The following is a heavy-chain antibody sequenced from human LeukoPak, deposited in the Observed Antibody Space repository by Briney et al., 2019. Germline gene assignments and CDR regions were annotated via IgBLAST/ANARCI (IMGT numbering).Heavy chain of an antibody. V-gene: IGHV1-46*01. Sequence: ASVKVSCKASGYTFTSYYMHWVRQAPGQGLEWMGIINPSGGSTSYARKFQGRVTMTRDMSTSTVYMELSSLRSEDTAVYYCARDGLVGLIAAAGIRYSDYWGQGTLVTVSS. CDR1: GYTFTSYY. CDR2: INPSGGST. D-gene: IGHD6-13*01. CDR3: ARDGLVGLIAAAGIRYSDY. J-gene: IGHJ4*02.